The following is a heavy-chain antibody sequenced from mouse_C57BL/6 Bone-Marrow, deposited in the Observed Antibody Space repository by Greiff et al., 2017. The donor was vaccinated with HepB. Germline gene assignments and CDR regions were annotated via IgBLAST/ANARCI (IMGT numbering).Heavy chain of an antibody. J-gene: IGHJ4*01. CDR1: GYTFTSYW. D-gene: IGHD1-1*01. CDR2: IYPGSGST. V-gene: IGHV1-55*01. Sequence: QVQLQQPGAELVKPGASVKMSCKASGYTFTSYWITWVKQRPGQGLEWIGDIYPGSGSTNYNEKFKSKTTLTVDTSSSTAYMQLSSLTSEDSAVYYCARNYGSSYGVDYWGQGTSVTVSS. CDR3: ARNYGSSYGVDY.